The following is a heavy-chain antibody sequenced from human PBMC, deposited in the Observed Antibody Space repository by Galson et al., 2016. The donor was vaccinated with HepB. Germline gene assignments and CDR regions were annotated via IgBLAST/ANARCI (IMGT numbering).Heavy chain of an antibody. Sequence: SVKVSCKASGYTFIGYYVHWVRQAPGQGLEWMGWINPNNGGTKYAQKLQGRVTMTRDTSISTAYMDLSSPGSDDTAVYYCARVTGYWSGGSCANWFDPWGRGTLVTVSS. CDR2: INPNNGGT. D-gene: IGHD2-15*01. J-gene: IGHJ5*02. CDR3: ARVTGYWSGGSCANWFDP. CDR1: GYTFIGYY. V-gene: IGHV1-2*02.